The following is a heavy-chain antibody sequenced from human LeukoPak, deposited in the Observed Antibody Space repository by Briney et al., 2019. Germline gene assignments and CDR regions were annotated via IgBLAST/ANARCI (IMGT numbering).Heavy chain of an antibody. CDR3: ARDPPPSGYGFDY. V-gene: IGHV3-21*01. Sequence: PGGSLRLSCAASGFTFSSYSMNWVRQAPGKGLEWVSSISSSSSYIYYADSVKGRFTISRDNAKNSLYLQMNSLRAEDTAVYYCARDPPPSGYGFDYWGQGTLVTVSS. J-gene: IGHJ4*02. D-gene: IGHD5-12*01. CDR2: ISSSSSYI. CDR1: GFTFSSYS.